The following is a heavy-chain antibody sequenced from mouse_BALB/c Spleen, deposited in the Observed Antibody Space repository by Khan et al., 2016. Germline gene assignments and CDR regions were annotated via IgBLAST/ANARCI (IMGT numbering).Heavy chain of an antibody. V-gene: IGHV3-2*02. CDR3: ARRCYRYDDARDY. Sequence: EVQLQESGPGLVKPSQSLSLTCTVTGYSITSDYAWNWIRQFPGNKLEWMGYISYSGSTNYNPSLKSRISITRDTSKNQFFLQLNSVTTEDTATDDCARRCYRYDDARDYWGQGTSVTVSS. D-gene: IGHD2-14*01. CDR1: GYSITSDYA. CDR2: ISYSGST. J-gene: IGHJ4*01.